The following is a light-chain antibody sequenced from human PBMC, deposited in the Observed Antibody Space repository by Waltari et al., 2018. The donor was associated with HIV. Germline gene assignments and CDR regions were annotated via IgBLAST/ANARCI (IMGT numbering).Light chain of an antibody. CDR2: WAY. CDR1: QTISYSSKNNSF. Sequence: DIVMTQSTDSLALSLGETDTISCTSSQTISYSSKNNSFLAWYQQKPGQTQRLHISWAYERDAGVPERCSGIGSGTDFTLTISVLQAEDVAFYCCQHSATVPPTFGPGTKVEVK. CDR3: QHSATVPPT. J-gene: IGKJ1*01. V-gene: IGKV4-1*01.